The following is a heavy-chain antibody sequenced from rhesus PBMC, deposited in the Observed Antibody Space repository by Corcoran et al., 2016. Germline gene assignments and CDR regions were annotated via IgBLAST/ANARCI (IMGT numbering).Heavy chain of an antibody. Sequence: EVQLVETGGGLVQPGGSLRLSCAASGFTFSSYAMQWVRQAPGKGLEWISAINRGGGRPYDADPVKGRFTISRDSAKNSLFLQMNSLRAEDTAVYYCTRAGYSGSWSFDYWGQGVLVTVSS. D-gene: IGHD6-25*01. V-gene: IGHV3-100*01. J-gene: IGHJ4*01. CDR1: GFTFSSYA. CDR2: INRGGGRP. CDR3: TRAGYSGSWSFDY.